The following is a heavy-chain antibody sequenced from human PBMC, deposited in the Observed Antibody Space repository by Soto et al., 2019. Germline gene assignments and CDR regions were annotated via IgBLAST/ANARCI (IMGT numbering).Heavy chain of an antibody. D-gene: IGHD3-3*01. CDR1: GFTFSSYS. CDR2: ISSSSSTI. J-gene: IGHJ4*02. V-gene: IGHV3-48*01. Sequence: GGSLRLSCAASGFTFSSYSMNWVRQAPGKGLEWVSYISSSSSTIYYADSVKGRFTISRDNAKNSLYLQMNSLRAEDTAVYYCARDSPYQSYDFRRRGVYFDYWGQGTLVTVSS. CDR3: ARDSPYQSYDFRRRGVYFDY.